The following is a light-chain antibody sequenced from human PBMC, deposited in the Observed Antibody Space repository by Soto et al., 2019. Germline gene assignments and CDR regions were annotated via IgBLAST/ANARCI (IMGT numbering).Light chain of an antibody. CDR2: GAS. V-gene: IGKV3-15*01. CDR1: QSVSNN. J-gene: IGKJ1*01. CDR3: QHYSISPRT. Sequence: EIVMTQSPATLSVSPGERATLSCRASQSVSNNLAWYQQKPGQAPSPLIYGASTRDTGIPARFSGSGSGTEFTLTISSLQSEDFAVYYSQHYSISPRTFGQGTKVEIK.